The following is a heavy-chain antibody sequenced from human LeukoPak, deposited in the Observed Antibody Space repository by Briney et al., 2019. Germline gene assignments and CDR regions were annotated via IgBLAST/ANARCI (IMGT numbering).Heavy chain of an antibody. J-gene: IGHJ4*02. CDR2: INWNGGST. D-gene: IGHD2-2*02. V-gene: IGHV3-20*04. Sequence: PGGSLRLSCAASGFTFDNYGMSWVRQAPGKWLEWVSGINWNGGSTGYADSVKGRFTISRDNAKNSLYLQMNSLRAEDTALYYCARDGCSSTSCYTPTYYFDYWGQGTLVTVSS. CDR1: GFTFDNYG. CDR3: ARDGCSSTSCYTPTYYFDY.